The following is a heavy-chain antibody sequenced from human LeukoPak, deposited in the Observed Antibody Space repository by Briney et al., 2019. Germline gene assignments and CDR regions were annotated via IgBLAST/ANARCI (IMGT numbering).Heavy chain of an antibody. CDR1: GFTFSSYG. D-gene: IGHD3-22*01. CDR2: IWYDGSNK. CDR3: ARGTFLYYYDSSGLGFDY. V-gene: IGHV3-33*01. J-gene: IGHJ4*02. Sequence: GGSLRLSCAASGFTFSSYGMQWVRQAPGKGLEWVAVIWYDGSNKYYADSVKGRFTISRDNSKNTLYLQMNSLRAEDTAVYYCARGTFLYYYDSSGLGFDYWGQGTLVTVSS.